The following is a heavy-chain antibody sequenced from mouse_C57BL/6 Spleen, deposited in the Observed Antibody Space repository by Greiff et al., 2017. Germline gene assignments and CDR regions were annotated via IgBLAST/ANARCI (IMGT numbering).Heavy chain of an antibody. V-gene: IGHV1-55*01. CDR3: ALYGSSRGWYFDV. CDR1: GYTFTSYW. CDR2: IYPGSGST. J-gene: IGHJ1*03. D-gene: IGHD1-1*01. Sequence: QVQLKQPGAELVKPGASVKMSCKASGYTFTSYWITWVKQRPGQGLEWIGDIYPGSGSTNYNEKFKSKATLTVDTSSSTAYMQLSSLTSEDSAVYYGALYGSSRGWYFDVWGTGTTVTVSS.